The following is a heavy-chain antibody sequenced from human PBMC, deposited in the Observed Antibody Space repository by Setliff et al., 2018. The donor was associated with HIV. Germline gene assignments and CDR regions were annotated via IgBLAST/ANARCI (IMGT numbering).Heavy chain of an antibody. CDR3: AGEDTVTHNYYYYYYMDV. D-gene: IGHD4-17*01. V-gene: IGHV4-39*07. CDR2: IYVSGST. J-gene: IGHJ6*03. Sequence: SETLSLTCSVYGASISNSNSYWGWIRQPPGKRLEWLGSIYVSGSTYYNPSLKSRVTISVDTSKNQFSLKLSSVTAADTAVYYCAGEDTVTHNYYYYYYMDVWGKGTTVTVSS. CDR1: GASISNSNSY.